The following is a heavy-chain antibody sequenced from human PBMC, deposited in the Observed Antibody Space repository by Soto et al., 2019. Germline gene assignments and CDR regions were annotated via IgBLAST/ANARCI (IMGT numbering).Heavy chain of an antibody. CDR2: IIPIFGTA. J-gene: IGHJ6*02. V-gene: IGHV1-69*01. Sequence: QVQLVQSGAEVKKPGSSVKVSCKASGGTFSSYAISWVRQAPGQGLEWMGGIIPIFGTANYAQKFQGRVTITADVYTSTAQMSLSSLRSEDTAVYYSARDSPRVGACGGDCYYYYRMDDCGQGTTVTVSS. CDR3: ARDSPRVGACGGDCYYYYRMDD. CDR1: GGTFSSYA. D-gene: IGHD2-21*02.